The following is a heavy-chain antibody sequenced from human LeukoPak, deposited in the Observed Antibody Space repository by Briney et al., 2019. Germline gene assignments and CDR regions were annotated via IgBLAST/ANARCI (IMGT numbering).Heavy chain of an antibody. CDR2: ISAYNGNT. D-gene: IGHD3-9*01. CDR1: GYTFTSYG. CDR3: AREDHDILTGSNWFDP. V-gene: IGHV1-18*01. Sequence: ASVKVSCKASGYTFTSYGISWVRQAPGQGLEWMGWISAYNGNTNYAQKLQGRVTMTTDTSTSTAYMELRSLRSDDTAVYYCAREDHDILTGSNWFDPWGQGTLVTVSS. J-gene: IGHJ5*02.